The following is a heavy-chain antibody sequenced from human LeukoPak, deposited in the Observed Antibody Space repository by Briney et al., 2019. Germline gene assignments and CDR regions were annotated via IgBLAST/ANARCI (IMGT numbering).Heavy chain of an antibody. J-gene: IGHJ6*02. CDR1: GYTFTVYY. CDR2: INPNSGGT. Sequence: ASVTVSFKASGYTFTVYYMHWVRQAPGQGLEGMGWINPNSGGTNYAQKFQGRVTITRDTAISTAYMELSRLRSDDTAVYYCARDRKGYPFHYYGMDVWGQGTTVTVSS. CDR3: ARDRKGYPFHYYGMDV. V-gene: IGHV1-2*02. D-gene: IGHD5-12*01.